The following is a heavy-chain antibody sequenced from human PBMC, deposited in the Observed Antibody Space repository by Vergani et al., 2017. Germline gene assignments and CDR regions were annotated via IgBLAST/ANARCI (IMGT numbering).Heavy chain of an antibody. CDR3: ARTFPGAATIGDYFDY. CDR2: INAGNGNT. J-gene: IGHJ4*02. V-gene: IGHV1-3*01. Sequence: QVQLVQSGAEVKKPGASVKVSCKASGYTFTSYAMHWVRQAPGQRLEWMGWINAGNGNTKHSQKFQGRVTITRDTSASTAYMELSSLRSEDTAVYYCARTFPGAATIGDYFDYWGQGTLVTVSS. CDR1: GYTFTSYA. D-gene: IGHD5-12*01.